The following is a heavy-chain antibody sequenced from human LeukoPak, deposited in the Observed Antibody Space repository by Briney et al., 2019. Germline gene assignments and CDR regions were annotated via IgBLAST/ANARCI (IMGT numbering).Heavy chain of an antibody. Sequence: GSLRLSCAASGFTFSSYAMSWVRQAPGKGLEWVSAISGSGDSTYYAESVKGRFTISRDNSKNTLYLQMNSLRPEDTAVYYCPKGCAASGCYTSEYWGQGTLVTVSS. CDR1: GFTFSSYA. J-gene: IGHJ4*02. D-gene: IGHD2-2*02. V-gene: IGHV3-23*01. CDR3: PKGCAASGCYTSEY. CDR2: ISGSGDST.